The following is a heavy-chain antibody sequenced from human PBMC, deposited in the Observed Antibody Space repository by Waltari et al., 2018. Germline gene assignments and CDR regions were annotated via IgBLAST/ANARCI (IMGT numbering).Heavy chain of an antibody. J-gene: IGHJ3*02. CDR1: GGSISSGDYY. V-gene: IGHV4-30-4*08. Sequence: QVQLQESGPGLVKPSQTLSLTCTVSGGSISSGDYYWSWIRQPPGKGLEWIGYIYYSGSTYYNPSLKSRVTISVDTSKNQFSLKLSSVTAADTAVYYCAREELGYCSSTSCQRAFDIWGQGTMVTVSS. CDR3: AREELGYCSSTSCQRAFDI. D-gene: IGHD2-2*01. CDR2: IYYSGST.